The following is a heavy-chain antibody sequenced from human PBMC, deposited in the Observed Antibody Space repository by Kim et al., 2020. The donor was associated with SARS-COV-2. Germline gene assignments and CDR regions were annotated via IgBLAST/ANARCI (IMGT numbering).Heavy chain of an antibody. CDR3: VKDIKVVDTAMVTSHHY. Sequence: SGSGGSTYYADSVKGRFTISRDNSKNTLYLQMNSMSAEDTAVYYCVKDIKVVDTAMVTSHHY. D-gene: IGHD5-18*01. J-gene: IGHJ4*01. CDR2: SGSGGST. V-gene: IGHV3-23*01.